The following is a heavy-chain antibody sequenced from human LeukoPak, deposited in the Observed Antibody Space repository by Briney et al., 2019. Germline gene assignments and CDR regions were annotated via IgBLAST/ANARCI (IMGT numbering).Heavy chain of an antibody. V-gene: IGHV1-8*01. CDR2: MNPNSGNT. Sequence: GASVKLSCKASGYTFTSYDINWVRQATGPGLEWMGWMNPNSGNTGYAQKFQGRVTMTRNTSISTAYMELSSLRSEDTAVYYCARVLPDYYGSGSPNWFDPWGQGTLVTVSS. CDR1: GYTFTSYD. D-gene: IGHD3-10*01. J-gene: IGHJ5*02. CDR3: ARVLPDYYGSGSPNWFDP.